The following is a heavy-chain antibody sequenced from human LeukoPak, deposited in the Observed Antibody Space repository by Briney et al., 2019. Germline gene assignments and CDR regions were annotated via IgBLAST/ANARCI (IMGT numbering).Heavy chain of an antibody. V-gene: IGHV4-39*01. D-gene: IGHD3-3*01. CDR3: ARLFFVIDT. CDR2: VHYSGST. J-gene: IGHJ5*02. CDR1: GACISNSAYY. Sequence: SEPLSLTCTVSGACISNSAYYWLWIRQPPGEGLECIGTVHYSGSTFYNPSLKSRFNISVDTSKNQFSLQLSSVTAADTAVYYCARLFFVIDTWGQGTLVTVSS.